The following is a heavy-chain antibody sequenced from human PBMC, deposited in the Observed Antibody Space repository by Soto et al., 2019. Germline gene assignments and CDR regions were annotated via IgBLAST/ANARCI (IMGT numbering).Heavy chain of an antibody. Sequence: SETLSLTCAVYGGSFSGYYWSWIRQPPGKGLEWIGEINHSGSTNYNPSLKSRVTISVDTSKNQSSLKLSSVTAADTAVYYCARDAGKFDYWGQGTLVTVSS. CDR3: ARDAGKFDY. V-gene: IGHV4-34*01. CDR2: INHSGST. J-gene: IGHJ4*02. CDR1: GGSFSGYY.